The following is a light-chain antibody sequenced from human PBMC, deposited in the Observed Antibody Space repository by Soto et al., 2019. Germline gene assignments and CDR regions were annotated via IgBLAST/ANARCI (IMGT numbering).Light chain of an antibody. CDR1: QSISSW. Sequence: DIQMTQSPSTLSASVGDRVTITCRASQSISSWLAWYQQKPWKAPKVLIYKASSLESGVPSRFSGSGSGTEFTLTISSLQPDDLATYYCLQYDSYSWTFGQGTKVEIK. J-gene: IGKJ1*01. CDR2: KAS. CDR3: LQYDSYSWT. V-gene: IGKV1-5*03.